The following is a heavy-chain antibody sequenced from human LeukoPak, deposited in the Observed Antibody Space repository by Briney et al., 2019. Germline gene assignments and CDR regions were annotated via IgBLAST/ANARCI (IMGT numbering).Heavy chain of an antibody. J-gene: IGHJ4*02. CDR1: GFTLSTYA. D-gene: IGHD6-6*01. V-gene: IGHV3-23*01. CDR3: AKDYQYSSSFGYYFDY. CDR2: TSSSDAGT. Sequence: PGGSLRLSCAASGFTLSTYAMSWVRQTPGKGLEWVAATSSSDAGTYHADSVKGRFTISRDNSKNTLYLQMNSLRAEDTAVYYCAKDYQYSSSFGYYFDYWGQGTLVTVSS.